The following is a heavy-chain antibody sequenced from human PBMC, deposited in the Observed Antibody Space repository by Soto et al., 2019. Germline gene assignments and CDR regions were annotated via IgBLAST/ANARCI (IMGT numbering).Heavy chain of an antibody. J-gene: IGHJ5*02. V-gene: IGHV1-18*01. Sequence: GASVKVSCKASGYTFTSYGISWVRQAPGQGLEWMGWISAYNGNTNYAQKLQGRVTMTTDTSTSTAYMELRSLRSDDTAVYYCARTIFGVVIGLNWFDPWGQGTLITVSS. CDR3: ARTIFGVVIGLNWFDP. D-gene: IGHD3-3*01. CDR1: GYTFTSYG. CDR2: ISAYNGNT.